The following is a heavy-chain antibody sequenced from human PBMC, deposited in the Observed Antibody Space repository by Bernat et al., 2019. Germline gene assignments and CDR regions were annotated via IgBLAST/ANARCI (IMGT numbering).Heavy chain of an antibody. D-gene: IGHD1-7*01. J-gene: IGHJ4*02. CDR2: INTGNGNT. V-gene: IGHV1-3*04. CDR1: RYTFTSYT. Sequence: QVQLAQPGAEVKKPGASVKVSCKTSRYTFTSYTIHWMRQAPGQRLEWMGWINTGNGNTEYSQKFQGRVTITRDTSASTAYVDLSSLRSEDTAVYYCAKERGVTGKWNYPFFDYWGQGTLVTVSS. CDR3: AKERGVTGKWNYPFFDY.